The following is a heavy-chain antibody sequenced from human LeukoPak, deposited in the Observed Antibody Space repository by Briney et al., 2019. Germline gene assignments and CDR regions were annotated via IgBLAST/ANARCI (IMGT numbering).Heavy chain of an antibody. V-gene: IGHV3-30*04. J-gene: IGHJ6*04. D-gene: IGHD1-26*01. CDR3: AREIRLGPYYYYGMDV. CDR2: ISYDGSNK. Sequence: GRSLRLSCAASGFTFSSYAMHWVRQAPGKGLERVAVISYDGSNKYYAESVKGRFTISRDNSKNTLYLQMNSLRAEDAAVYYCAREIRLGPYYYYGMDVWGKGTTVTVSS. CDR1: GFTFSSYA.